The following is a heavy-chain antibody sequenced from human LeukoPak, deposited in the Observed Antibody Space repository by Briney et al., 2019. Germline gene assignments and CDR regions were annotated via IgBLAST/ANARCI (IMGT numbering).Heavy chain of an antibody. V-gene: IGHV4-4*09. CDR2: IYTSGST. D-gene: IGHD6-13*01. CDR3: ARQAAAAGAFFDY. Sequence: SETLSLTCTVSGGSISSYYWSWIRQPPGKGLEWIGYIYTSGSTNYNPSLESRVTISVDTSKNQFSLKLSSVTAADTAVYYCARQAAAAGAFFDYWGQGTLVTVSS. CDR1: GGSISSYY. J-gene: IGHJ4*02.